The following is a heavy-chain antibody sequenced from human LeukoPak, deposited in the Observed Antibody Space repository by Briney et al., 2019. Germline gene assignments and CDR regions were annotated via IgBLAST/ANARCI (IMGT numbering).Heavy chain of an antibody. CDR2: INHSGST. CDR3: ARHVNGSPPELGDY. D-gene: IGHD1-26*01. J-gene: IGHJ4*02. CDR1: GGSFSGYY. V-gene: IGHV4-34*01. Sequence: SETLSLTCAVYGGSFSGYYWSWIRQPPGKGLEWIGEINHSGSTNYNPSLKSRVTISVDTSKNQFSLKLSSVTAADTAVYYCARHVNGSPPELGDYWGQGTLVTVSS.